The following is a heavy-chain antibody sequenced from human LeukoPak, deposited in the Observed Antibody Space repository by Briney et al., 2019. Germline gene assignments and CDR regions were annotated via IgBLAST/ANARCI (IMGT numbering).Heavy chain of an antibody. J-gene: IGHJ3*01. Sequence: GGSLRLSCAASGFTFSTYAMSWVRQTPGKGLEWVSAISGSGRNTYYADSVKGRFTISRDNSRSTVDLQMNSLRVEDTGIYYCARDEIPSGTWGQGTMVIVSS. CDR1: GFTFSTYA. V-gene: IGHV3-23*01. D-gene: IGHD6-25*01. CDR2: ISGSGRNT. CDR3: ARDEIPSGT.